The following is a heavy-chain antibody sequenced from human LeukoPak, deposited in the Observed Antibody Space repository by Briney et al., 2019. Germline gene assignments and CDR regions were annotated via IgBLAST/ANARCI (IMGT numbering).Heavy chain of an antibody. CDR1: ARTFSSYS. D-gene: IGHD3-22*01. CDR3: ARGGIYYYDSSGQFDY. V-gene: IGHV1-69*04. CDR2: IIPILGVA. J-gene: IGHJ4*02. Sequence: SVKLSCKASARTFSSYSFSWVRQAPGQGLEWMGRIIPILGVATHAHKFQGRVTITADKSTSTAYMELSSLRSEDTAVYYCARGGIYYYDSSGQFDYWGQGTLVTVSS.